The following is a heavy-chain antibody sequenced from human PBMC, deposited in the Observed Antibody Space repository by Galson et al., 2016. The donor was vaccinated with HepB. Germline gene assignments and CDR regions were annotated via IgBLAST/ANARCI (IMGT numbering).Heavy chain of an antibody. CDR2: ISSSSSYR. D-gene: IGHD1-26*01. V-gene: IGHV3-21*01. J-gene: IGHJ4*02. Sequence: SLRLSCAASGFTFSSYSMNWVRQAPGKGLEWVSSISSSSSYRYYADSVKGRFTISIDNAKNSLYLQMNSLRAEDTAVYYCARGDIVGAIFDYWGQGTLVTVSS. CDR1: GFTFSSYS. CDR3: ARGDIVGAIFDY.